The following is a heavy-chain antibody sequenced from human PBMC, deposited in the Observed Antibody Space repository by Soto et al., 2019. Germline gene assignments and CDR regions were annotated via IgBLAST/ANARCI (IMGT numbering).Heavy chain of an antibody. D-gene: IGHD3-22*01. V-gene: IGHV3-23*01. CDR3: AKVYDSSGYYCAFDI. CDR2: IGGSGGST. Sequence: EVQLLESGGGLVQPGGPLRPPLAAPGSPFSSNAMAWSRRAPGKGLGGVSAIGGSGGSTYYADSVKGRFTISRDNSKNTLYLQMNSLRAEDTAVYYCAKVYDSSGYYCAFDIWGQGTMVTVSS. CDR1: GSPFSSNA. J-gene: IGHJ3*02.